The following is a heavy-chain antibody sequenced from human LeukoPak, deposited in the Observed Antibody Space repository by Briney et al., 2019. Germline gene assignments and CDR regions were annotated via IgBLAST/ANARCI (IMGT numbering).Heavy chain of an antibody. CDR1: GFTFSSYA. D-gene: IGHD5-18*01. Sequence: PGGSLRLSCAASGFTFSSYAMSWVRQAPGKGLEWVSAISGSGGSTYYADSVKGRSTISRDNSKNTLYLQMNSLRAEDTAVYYCAKDLYSYGSPANYWGQGTLVTVSS. CDR3: AKDLYSYGSPANY. V-gene: IGHV3-23*01. CDR2: ISGSGGST. J-gene: IGHJ4*02.